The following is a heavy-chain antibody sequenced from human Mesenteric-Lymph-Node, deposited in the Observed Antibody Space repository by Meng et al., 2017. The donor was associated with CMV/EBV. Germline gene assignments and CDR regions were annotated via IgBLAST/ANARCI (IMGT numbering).Heavy chain of an antibody. CDR1: GFTFSSYA. CDR3: ARDRVSYCSSTSCTYYYGMDV. CDR2: INPNSGGT. J-gene: IGHJ6*02. V-gene: IGHV1-2*02. D-gene: IGHD2-2*01. Sequence: GGSLRLSCAASGFTFSSYAMHWVRQAPGQGLEWMGWINPNSGGTNYAQKFQGRVTMTRDTSISTAYMELSRLRSDDTAVYYCARDRVSYCSSTSCTYYYGMDVWGQGTTVTVSS.